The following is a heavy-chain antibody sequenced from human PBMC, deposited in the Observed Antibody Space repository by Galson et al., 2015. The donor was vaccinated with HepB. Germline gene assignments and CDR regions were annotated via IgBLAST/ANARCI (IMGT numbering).Heavy chain of an antibody. Sequence: SETLSLTCTVSGGSISSSSYYWGWIRQPPGKGLEWIGSIDYSGSTYYNPSLKSRVTISVDTSKNQFSLKLSSATAADTAVYYCARDGTALLWFGVSAWFDPWGQGTLVTVSS. V-gene: IGHV4-39*07. CDR3: ARDGTALLWFGVSAWFDP. J-gene: IGHJ5*02. D-gene: IGHD3-10*01. CDR1: GGSISSSSYY. CDR2: IDYSGST.